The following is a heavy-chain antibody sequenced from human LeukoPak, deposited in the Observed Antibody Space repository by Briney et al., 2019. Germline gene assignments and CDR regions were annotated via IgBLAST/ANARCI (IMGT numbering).Heavy chain of an antibody. J-gene: IGHJ6*03. CDR3: AVPAAIDYYYYYYMDV. CDR2: IIPIFGTA. D-gene: IGHD2-2*01. CDR1: GGTFSSYA. Sequence: ASVKVSCKASGGTFSSYAISCVRQAPGQGLEWMGGIIPIFGTANYAQKFQGRVTITTDESTSTAYMELSSLRSEDTAVYYCAVPAAIDYYYYYYMDVWGKGTTVTVSS. V-gene: IGHV1-69*05.